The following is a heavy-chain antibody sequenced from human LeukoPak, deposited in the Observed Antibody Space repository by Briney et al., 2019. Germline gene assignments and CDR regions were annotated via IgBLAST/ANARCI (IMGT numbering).Heavy chain of an antibody. Sequence: GGSLRLSCAASGFTFSNAWMSWVRQAPGTGLEWVGRIKSKTDGGTTDYAVPVKGRFTISRDDSKNTLYLQMNSLKTEDTAVYYCTTGSYGDSREYYFDYWGQGTLVTVSS. D-gene: IGHD4-17*01. CDR1: GFTFSNAW. CDR3: TTGSYGDSREYYFDY. J-gene: IGHJ4*02. V-gene: IGHV3-15*01. CDR2: IKSKTDGGTT.